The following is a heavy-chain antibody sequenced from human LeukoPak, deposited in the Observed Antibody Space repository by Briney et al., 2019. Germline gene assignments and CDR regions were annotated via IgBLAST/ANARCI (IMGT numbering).Heavy chain of an antibody. D-gene: IGHD3-10*01. J-gene: IGHJ4*02. CDR2: ISVRGDDT. Sequence: PGGSLRLSCAASGFTFSSYAMSWVRQAPGKGLEWVSSISVRGDDTCYADAVKGRFTISRDNSKNTLYLHMNSLRAEDTAVYYCSKKPGLFGGDYWGQGTLVTVSS. CDR3: SKKPGLFGGDY. V-gene: IGHV3-23*01. CDR1: GFTFSSYA.